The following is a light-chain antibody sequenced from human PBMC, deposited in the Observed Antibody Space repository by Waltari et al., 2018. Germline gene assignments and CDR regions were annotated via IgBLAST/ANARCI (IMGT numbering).Light chain of an antibody. CDR3: QQRSDRPPLS. CDR2: DAS. J-gene: IGKJ2*03. V-gene: IGKV3-11*01. Sequence: VLTQSPATLSLSPGERATLSCRASQSVGTYLAWYQQKPGQAPRLLIYDASNRATGIPARFSGSGSGTDFTLTISSLEPGDSAVYYCQQRSDRPPLSFGQGTELEIK. CDR1: QSVGTY.